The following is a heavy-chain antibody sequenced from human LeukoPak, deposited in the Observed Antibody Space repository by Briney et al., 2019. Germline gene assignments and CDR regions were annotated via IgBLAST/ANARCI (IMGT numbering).Heavy chain of an antibody. J-gene: IGHJ3*02. CDR2: ISSSSSYI. Sequence: GGSLRLSCAASGFTFSSYSMNWVRQAPRKGLEWVSSISSSSSYIYYADSVKGRFTISRDNAKNSLYLQMNSLRAEDTSVYYCATNGDSHRAFDIWGQGTMVTVSS. CDR3: ATNGDSHRAFDI. CDR1: GFTFSSYS. D-gene: IGHD4-17*01. V-gene: IGHV3-21*06.